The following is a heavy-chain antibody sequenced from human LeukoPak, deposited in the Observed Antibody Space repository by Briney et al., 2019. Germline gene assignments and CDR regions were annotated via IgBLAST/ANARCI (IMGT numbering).Heavy chain of an antibody. D-gene: IGHD6-13*01. J-gene: IGHJ4*02. V-gene: IGHV3-15*01. CDR1: GFTFSNAW. Sequence: PGGSLRLSCAASGFTFSNAWMSWVRQAPGKGLEWVGRIKSKTDGGTTDYAAPVKGRFTISRDDSKNTLYLQMNSLKTEDTAVYYCTTDLSSSWYRVGFDYWGQGTLVTVSS. CDR2: IKSKTDGGTT. CDR3: TTDLSSSWYRVGFDY.